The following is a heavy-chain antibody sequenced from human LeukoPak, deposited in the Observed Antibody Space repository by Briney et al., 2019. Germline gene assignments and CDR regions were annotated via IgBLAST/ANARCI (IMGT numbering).Heavy chain of an antibody. CDR3: VRPQDGYNGFDC. V-gene: IGHV3-74*01. J-gene: IGHJ4*02. CDR2: INRDGGTR. D-gene: IGHD5-24*01. CDR1: GFTFTTSW. Sequence: GGSLRLSCAASGFTFTTSWMHWVRQAPGKGLVWVSRINRDGGTRNYADSVKGRFTISKDNAKNALYLQMDSLRAEDAAVYYCVRPQDGYNGFDCWGQGTLVTVSS.